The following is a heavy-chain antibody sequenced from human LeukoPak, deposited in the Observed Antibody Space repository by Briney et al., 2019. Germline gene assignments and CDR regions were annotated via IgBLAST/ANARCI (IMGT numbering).Heavy chain of an antibody. CDR2: ISGSGGST. V-gene: IGHV3-23*01. D-gene: IGHD6-13*01. CDR1: GFTFSSYA. J-gene: IGHJ5*02. Sequence: GGSLGLSCAASGFTFSSYALSWVRQAPGKGLEWVSAISGSGGSTYYADPVKGRFTISRDNSKNTLYLQMNSLRAEDTAVYYCANPLWQQPEHNWFDPWGQGTLVTVSS. CDR3: ANPLWQQPEHNWFDP.